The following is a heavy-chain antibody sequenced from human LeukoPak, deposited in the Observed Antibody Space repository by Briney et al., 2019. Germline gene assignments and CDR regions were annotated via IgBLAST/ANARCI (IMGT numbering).Heavy chain of an antibody. J-gene: IGHJ5*02. D-gene: IGHD5-12*01. CDR2: ISNDGGKK. Sequence: GGSLRLSCVASGFIFSNFAMYWVSQAPGKGLEWVAIISNDGGKKVDADSVKGRFTISRDNFKNTLYAQMNSLRAEDTAVYYCASLRLGYSGYDVPWFDPWGQGTLVTVSS. CDR1: GFIFSNFA. CDR3: ASLRLGYSGYDVPWFDP. V-gene: IGHV3-30-3*01.